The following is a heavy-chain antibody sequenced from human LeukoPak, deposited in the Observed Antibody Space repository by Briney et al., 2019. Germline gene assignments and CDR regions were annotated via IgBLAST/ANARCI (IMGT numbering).Heavy chain of an antibody. D-gene: IGHD3-10*01. CDR1: GGSISSYY. V-gene: IGHV4-59*01. CDR3: ARDQHYYGSGSYSGMNYYYYYMDV. Sequence: PSETLSLTCTVSGGSISSYYWSWIRQPPGKGLGWIGYIYYSGSTNYNPSLKSRVTISVDTSKNQFSLKLSSVTAADTAVYYCARDQHYYGSGSYSGMNYYYYYMDVWGKGTTVTVSS. CDR2: IYYSGST. J-gene: IGHJ6*03.